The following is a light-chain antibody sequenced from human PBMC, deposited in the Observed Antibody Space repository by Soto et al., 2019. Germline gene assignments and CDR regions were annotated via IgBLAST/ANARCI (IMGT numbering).Light chain of an antibody. CDR3: HQSGSSPRT. V-gene: IGKV3-20*01. J-gene: IGKJ1*01. Sequence: EIVLTQSPGTLSLSPGERVTLSCRASQSVSSSYLAWYQQKPGQAPRLLIYGTSIRATGIPDRFSGSGSGTDFTLIISRLESEDFAVYYCHQSGSSPRTFGPGTKVEIK. CDR1: QSVSSSY. CDR2: GTS.